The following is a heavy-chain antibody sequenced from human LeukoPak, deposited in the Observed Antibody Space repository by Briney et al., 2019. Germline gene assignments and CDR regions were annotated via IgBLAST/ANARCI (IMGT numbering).Heavy chain of an antibody. CDR3: ARAPKFYYDRHPDCFDY. D-gene: IGHD3-22*01. J-gene: IGHJ4*02. V-gene: IGHV4-30-4*01. CDR1: GGSISSGDYY. CDR2: IYYSGST. Sequence: PSETLSLTCTVSGGSISSGDYYWSWIRQPPGKGLEWIGYIYYSGSTYYNPSLKSRVTISVDTSKNQFSLKLSSVTAADTAVYYCARAPKFYYDRHPDCFDYWGQGTLVTVSS.